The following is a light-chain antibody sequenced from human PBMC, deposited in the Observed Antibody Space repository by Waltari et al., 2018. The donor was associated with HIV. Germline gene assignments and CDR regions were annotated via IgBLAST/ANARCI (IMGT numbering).Light chain of an antibody. V-gene: IGLV2-11*01. CDR1: SSDVGGYNY. CDR2: DVN. Sequence: QSALTQPRSVSGSPGQSVTISCTGTSSDVGGYNYVSWYQQHPGKAPKLIIYDVNKRPSWVPDRFSGSKSGNTASLTISGLQAEDEADYYCCSYAGSPWVFGGGTRLTVL. CDR3: CSYAGSPWV. J-gene: IGLJ3*02.